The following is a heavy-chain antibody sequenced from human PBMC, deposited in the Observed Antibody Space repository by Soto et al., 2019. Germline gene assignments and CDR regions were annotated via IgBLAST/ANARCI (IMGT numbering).Heavy chain of an antibody. CDR3: VRCYCSVGSCYACWHFDL. V-gene: IGHV1-18*01. Sequence: QVRLVQSGGEVKKPGASVKVSCQASGYTFSDYAISWVRQAPGQGLEWMGWISASTRNTDQAQNFKGRVSMTLDTSTNTAYMELRRLRSDDTAVYYCVRCYCSVGSCYACWHFDLWGRGTLVTVSS. D-gene: IGHD2-15*01. CDR1: GYTFSDYA. J-gene: IGHJ2*01. CDR2: ISASTRNT.